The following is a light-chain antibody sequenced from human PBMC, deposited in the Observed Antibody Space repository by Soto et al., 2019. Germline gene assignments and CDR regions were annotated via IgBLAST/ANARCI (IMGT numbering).Light chain of an antibody. CDR3: QQRSNWPGLT. J-gene: IGKJ4*01. V-gene: IGKV3-11*01. CDR1: QSVSSY. CDR2: DAS. Sequence: EIGLTQSPATLSLSPGERATLSCRASQSVSSYLAWYQQKPGQAPRLLIYDASNRATGIPARFSGSGSGTDFTLTISRLEPEDFAVYYCQQRSNWPGLTFGGGTKVEIK.